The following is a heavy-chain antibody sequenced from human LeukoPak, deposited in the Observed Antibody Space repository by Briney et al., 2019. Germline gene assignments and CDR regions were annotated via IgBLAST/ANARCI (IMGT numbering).Heavy chain of an antibody. CDR1: GFTFDDYA. V-gene: IGHV3-9*01. Sequence: PGRSLRLSCAVSGFTFDDYAMHWVRQAPGKGLGWVSGISWNIGSIGYADSVKGRFTISRDIAKNSLYLQRNRLRAKDTAVYYCARLLVYNSGGEAFDYWGPGTLVTVSS. J-gene: IGHJ4*02. CDR3: ARLLVYNSGGEAFDY. CDR2: ISWNIGSI. D-gene: IGHD2-8*01.